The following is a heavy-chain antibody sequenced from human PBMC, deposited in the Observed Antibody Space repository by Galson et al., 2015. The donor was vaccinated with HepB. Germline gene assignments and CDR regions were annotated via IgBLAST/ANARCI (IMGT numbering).Heavy chain of an antibody. J-gene: IGHJ4*02. D-gene: IGHD2-2*01. CDR2: ISYDGSNK. CDR1: GFTFSSYA. Sequence: SLRLSCAASGFTFSSYAMHWVRQAPGKGLEWVAVISYDGSNKYYADSVKGRFTISRDNSKNTLYLQMNSLRAEDTAVYYCAKGGSVVVVPAAMVYWGQGTLVTVYS. CDR3: AKGGSVVVVPAAMVY. V-gene: IGHV3-30*04.